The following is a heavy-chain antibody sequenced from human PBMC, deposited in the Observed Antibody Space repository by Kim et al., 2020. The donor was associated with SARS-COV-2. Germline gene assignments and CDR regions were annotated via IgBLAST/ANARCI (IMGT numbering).Heavy chain of an antibody. CDR3: ARGGSDSSGYQYYFDY. V-gene: IGHV4-39*07. CDR2: MYYSGST. CDR1: NGSISSSGYY. J-gene: IGHJ4*02. Sequence: SETLSLNCSVSNGSISSSGYYWGWIRQPPGKGLEWIGSMYYSGSTYYNPSLKSRVTISVDTSKNQFSLKLNSVTAADTAVYYCARGGSDSSGYQYYFDYWGQGTLVTVSS. D-gene: IGHD3-22*01.